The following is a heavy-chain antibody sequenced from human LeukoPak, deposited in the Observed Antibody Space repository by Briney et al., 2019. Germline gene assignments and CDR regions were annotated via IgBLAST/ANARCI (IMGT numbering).Heavy chain of an antibody. CDR3: ARDGRRGYCSGGSCYCDYYYYGMDV. CDR2: ISGNGGST. V-gene: IGHV3-64*04. J-gene: IGHJ6*02. Sequence: GGSLRLSCSASGFTFSRYPMHWVRQAPGKGLEYVSAISGNGGSTYYADSVKGRFTISRDNSKNTLYLQMNSLRAEDTAVYYCARDGRRGYCSGGSCYCDYYYYGMDVWGQGTTVAVSS. CDR1: GFTFSRYP. D-gene: IGHD2-15*01.